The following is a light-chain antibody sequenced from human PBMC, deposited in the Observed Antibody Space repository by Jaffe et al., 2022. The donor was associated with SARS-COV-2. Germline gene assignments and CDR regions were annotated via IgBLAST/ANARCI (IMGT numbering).Light chain of an antibody. V-gene: IGLV2-14*03. Sequence: QSALTQPASVSGSPGQSITISCTGTSSDIGRYNYVSWYQQHPGKAPKLMIYDVTNRPSGVSNRFSGSKSGNTASLTISGLQAEDEADYYCSSYTSSPSVIFGGGTKLTVL. J-gene: IGLJ2*01. CDR1: SSDIGRYNY. CDR3: SSYTSSPSVI. CDR2: DVT.